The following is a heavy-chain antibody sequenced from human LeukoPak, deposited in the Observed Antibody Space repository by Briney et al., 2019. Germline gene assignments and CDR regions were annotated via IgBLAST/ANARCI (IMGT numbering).Heavy chain of an antibody. Sequence: SQTLPLAFAFSGESVYRGSSAWRWIRQSTSRGLEGLGRTHYRSKWNHDYAESVKSRITINPDTSKNEFSLQLNSVTPEDTAVYYCARNLRPDFDYWGQGTLVTVSS. V-gene: IGHV6-1*01. CDR1: GESVYRGSSA. CDR3: ARNLRPDFDY. CDR2: THYRSKWNH. J-gene: IGHJ4*02.